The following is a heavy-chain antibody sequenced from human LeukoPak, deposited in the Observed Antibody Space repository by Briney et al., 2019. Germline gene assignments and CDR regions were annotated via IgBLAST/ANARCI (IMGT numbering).Heavy chain of an antibody. CDR1: GYTFTSYY. D-gene: IGHD3/OR15-3a*01. Sequence: ASVKVSCKASGYTFTSYYMHWVRQAPGQGLEWVGIINPSDSITTYAQRFQGRVTMTRDTSTSTVYMELSSLRSEDSAVYYCARGYPLDWNYFDYWGQGTLVTVSS. CDR3: ARGYPLDWNYFDY. V-gene: IGHV1-46*01. J-gene: IGHJ4*02. CDR2: INPSDSIT.